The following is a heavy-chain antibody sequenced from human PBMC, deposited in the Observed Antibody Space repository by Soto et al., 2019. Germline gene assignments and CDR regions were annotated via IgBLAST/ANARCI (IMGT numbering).Heavy chain of an antibody. CDR2: ISGSAGSSGP. D-gene: IGHD2-2*01. V-gene: IGHV3-23*01. Sequence: PGGSLGLSCVASGFTFSTYTMSWVRQAPGKGLEWVSVISGSAGSSGPSYADSVQGRFSISRDNARNTLYLQMNSLRGEDTAMYYCAKARCSTANCYVPEYWGQGTRVTVSS. J-gene: IGHJ4*02. CDR3: AKARCSTANCYVPEY. CDR1: GFTFSTYT.